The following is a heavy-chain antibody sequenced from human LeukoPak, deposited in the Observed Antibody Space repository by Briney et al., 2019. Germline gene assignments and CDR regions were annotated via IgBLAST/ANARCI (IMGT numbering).Heavy chain of an antibody. Sequence: GASVKVSCKASGYTFTSYYMHWVRQAPGRGLEWMGIINPSGGSTTYAQKFQGRVTMTRDTSTSTVYMELSSLRSEDTAVYYCARGVCLGTSCEYYYYYGMDVWGQGTTVTVSS. V-gene: IGHV1-46*01. CDR3: ARGVCLGTSCEYYYYYGMDV. D-gene: IGHD2-2*01. J-gene: IGHJ6*02. CDR1: GYTFTSYY. CDR2: INPSGGST.